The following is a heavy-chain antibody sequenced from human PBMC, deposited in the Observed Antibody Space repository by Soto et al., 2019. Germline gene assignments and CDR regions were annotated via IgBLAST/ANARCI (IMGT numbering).Heavy chain of an antibody. CDR3: ARRYSSSFDF. CDR2: IYPGDSDT. J-gene: IGHJ4*02. V-gene: IGHV5-51*01. CDR1: GYRFTNYW. Sequence: GESLKISCKGSGYRFTNYWIGWVRQMPGKGLEWMGIIYPGDSDTRYSPSFQGQVTISADKSINTAYLQWSSLKASDTAVYYCARRYSSSFDFWGQGTLVTVSS. D-gene: IGHD6-13*01.